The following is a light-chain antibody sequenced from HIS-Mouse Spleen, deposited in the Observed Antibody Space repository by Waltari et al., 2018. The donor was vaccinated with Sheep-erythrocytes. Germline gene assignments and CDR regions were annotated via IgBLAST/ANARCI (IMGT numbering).Light chain of an antibody. CDR3: SSYTSSSTWV. CDR1: KLGDKY. Sequence: SYELTQPPSVSVSPGQTASITCSGDKLGDKYACWYQQKPGQSPVLVIYQDSKRPSGASNRVSGSKSGNTASLTISGLQAEDEADYYCSSYTSSSTWVFGGGTKLTVL. J-gene: IGLJ3*02. CDR2: QDS. V-gene: IGLV3-1*01.